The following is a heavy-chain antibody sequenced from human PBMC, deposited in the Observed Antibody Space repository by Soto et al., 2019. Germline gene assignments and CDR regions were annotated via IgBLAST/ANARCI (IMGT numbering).Heavy chain of an antibody. Sequence: SETLSLTCTVSGGSISSYYLSWIRQPPGKGLEWIGYIYYSGSTNYNPSLKSRVTISVDTSKNQFSLKLSSVTAADTAVYYCARGESSSPTIYGMDVWGQGTTVTVSS. J-gene: IGHJ6*02. CDR3: ARGESSSPTIYGMDV. CDR1: GGSISSYY. V-gene: IGHV4-59*01. CDR2: IYYSGST. D-gene: IGHD6-13*01.